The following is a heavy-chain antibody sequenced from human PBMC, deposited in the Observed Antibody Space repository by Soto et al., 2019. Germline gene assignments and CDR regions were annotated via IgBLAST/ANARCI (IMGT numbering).Heavy chain of an antibody. V-gene: IGHV1-69*01. J-gene: IGHJ6*02. Sequence: GASVKVSCRGSGGTFSRYAMGWVRQAPGQGLEWMGGIIPIFGTGNYAQKFQGRVTITADESTSTAYMELSSLRSEDTAVYYCARRDDSSGYYARHYYGMDVWGQRTTVTVSS. D-gene: IGHD3-22*01. CDR2: IIPIFGTG. CDR3: ARRDDSSGYYARHYYGMDV. CDR1: GGTFSRYA.